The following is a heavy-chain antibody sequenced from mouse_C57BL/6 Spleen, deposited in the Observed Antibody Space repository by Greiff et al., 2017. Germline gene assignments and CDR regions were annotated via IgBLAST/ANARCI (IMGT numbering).Heavy chain of an antibody. J-gene: IGHJ1*03. CDR3: ASGGPHVRGRYFDV. CDR1: GYTFTSYG. CDR2: IYPRSGNT. V-gene: IGHV1-81*01. Sequence: VQLQQSGAELARPGASVKLSCKASGYTFTSYGISWVKQRTGQGLEWIGEIYPRSGNTYYNEKFKGKATLTADKSSSTAYMDLRSLTSEDSAVYFCASGGPHVRGRYFDVWGKGTTVTVSS. D-gene: IGHD2-14*01.